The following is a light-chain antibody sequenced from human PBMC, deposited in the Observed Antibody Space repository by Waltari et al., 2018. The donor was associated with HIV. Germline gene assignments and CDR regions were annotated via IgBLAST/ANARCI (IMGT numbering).Light chain of an antibody. J-gene: IGKJ2*03. Sequence: DIVMTQSPDSLAVYMGERAPINCKSSQSVLYSSNNKNYLAWYQQKPGQPPKLLIYWASTRESGVPDRFSCSVSGTDFTLTISSLQSEYVAVSYCQQYSSSPPSFGQGTKLEIK. CDR2: WAS. CDR3: QQYSSSPPS. CDR1: QSVLYSSNNKNY. V-gene: IGKV4-1*01.